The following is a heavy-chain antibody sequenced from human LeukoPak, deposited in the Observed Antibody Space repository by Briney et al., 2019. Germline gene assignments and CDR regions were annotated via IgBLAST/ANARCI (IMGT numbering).Heavy chain of an antibody. J-gene: IGHJ4*02. CDR3: ASLWFGRDY. V-gene: IGHV4-34*01. CDR1: GGSFSGYY. CDR2: INHSGST. D-gene: IGHD3-10*01. Sequence: SETLSLTCAVYGGSFSGYYWSWIRQPPGKGLEWIGEINHSGSTNYNPSLKSRVTISVDTSKNQFSLKLSSVTAADTAVYYCASLWFGRDYWGQGTLVTVSS.